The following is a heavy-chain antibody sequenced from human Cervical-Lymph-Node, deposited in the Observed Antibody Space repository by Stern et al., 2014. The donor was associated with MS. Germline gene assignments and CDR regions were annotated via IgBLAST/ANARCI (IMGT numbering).Heavy chain of an antibody. J-gene: IGHJ3*02. Sequence: QVQLQESGPGLVKPSETLSLTCSVSGGSISSYYCSWIRQPPGKGLEWLGYIYYRGSTNYNPSLKRRVTMSLATSYHKLSLKLHSVTAADTAVYYCARSNYGGNSGAFDIWGQGTMVTVSS. V-gene: IGHV4-59*01. CDR1: GGSISSYY. CDR2: IYYRGST. CDR3: ARSNYGGNSGAFDI. D-gene: IGHD4-23*01.